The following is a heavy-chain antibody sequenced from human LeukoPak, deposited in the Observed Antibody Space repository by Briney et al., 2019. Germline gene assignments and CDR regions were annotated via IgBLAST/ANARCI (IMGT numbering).Heavy chain of an antibody. Sequence: GRSLRLSCAASGFTFSSYGMHWVHQAPGKGLEWVAVISYDGSNKYYADSVKGRFTISRDNSKNTLYLQMNSLRAEDTAVYYCAKDSTAMFEEYYFDYWGQGTLVTVSS. D-gene: IGHD5-18*01. CDR1: GFTFSSYG. CDR3: AKDSTAMFEEYYFDY. V-gene: IGHV3-30*18. CDR2: ISYDGSNK. J-gene: IGHJ4*02.